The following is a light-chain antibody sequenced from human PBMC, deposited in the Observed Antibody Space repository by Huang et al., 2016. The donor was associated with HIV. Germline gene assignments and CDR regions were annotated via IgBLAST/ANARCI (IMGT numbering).Light chain of an antibody. CDR2: WAS. CDR1: QSVLDTSNNKNC. Sequence: DIVMTQSPDSLALSRGGRAAINCTASQSVLDTSNNKNCLNWYQLKPGKPPKLLLYWASTREAGVPERFSGSGSETHFTLTSASLQAEDVAVYYCHQYCHSPQTFGQGTKVEVK. V-gene: IGKV4-1*01. J-gene: IGKJ1*01. CDR3: HQYCHSPQT.